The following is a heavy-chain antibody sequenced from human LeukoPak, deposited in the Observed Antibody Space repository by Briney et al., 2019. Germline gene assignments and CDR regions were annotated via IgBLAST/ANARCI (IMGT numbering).Heavy chain of an antibody. CDR1: GFTFSSYA. CDR3: ARVLRYDNSGHDSFDI. V-gene: IGHV3-23*01. D-gene: IGHD3-22*01. J-gene: IGHJ3*02. CDR2: ISGSGGST. Sequence: GGSLRLSCAASGFTFSSYAMSWVRQAPGKGLEWVSAISGSGGSTYHADSVKGRFTISRDNAKNSLYLQMNSLRAEDTAVYYCARVLRYDNSGHDSFDIWGQGTMVTVSS.